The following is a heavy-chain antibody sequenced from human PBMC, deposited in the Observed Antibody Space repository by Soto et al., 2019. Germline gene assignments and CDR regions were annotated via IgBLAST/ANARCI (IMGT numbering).Heavy chain of an antibody. D-gene: IGHD1-26*01. CDR3: ARSEEQSKGSFDI. CDR2: ISYDGSNK. V-gene: IGHV3-30-3*01. Sequence: QVQLVESGGGVVQPGRSLRLSCAASGFTFSSYAMHWVRQAPGKGLAWVAVISYDGSNKYYAYSVKGRFTISRDNSKNPLYLQMNSLRAEDTAVYYGARSEEQSKGSFDIWGQGTMVTVSS. J-gene: IGHJ3*02. CDR1: GFTFSSYA.